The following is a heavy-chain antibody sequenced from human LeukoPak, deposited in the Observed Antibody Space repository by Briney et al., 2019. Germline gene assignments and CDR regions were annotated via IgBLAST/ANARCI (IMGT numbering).Heavy chain of an antibody. J-gene: IGHJ4*02. V-gene: IGHV3-23*01. CDR2: ISVDGETT. CDR1: GFSVSSFG. CDR3: AQGYSSGWFPN. D-gene: IGHD2-15*01. Sequence: GGSLRLSCAVSGFSVSSFGMSWVRQAPGKGLEWISAISVDGETTWYADSVKGRFIISRDNSKNTLYLQLSSLRAEGTAVYYCAQGYSSGWFPNWGQGSLVSVSS.